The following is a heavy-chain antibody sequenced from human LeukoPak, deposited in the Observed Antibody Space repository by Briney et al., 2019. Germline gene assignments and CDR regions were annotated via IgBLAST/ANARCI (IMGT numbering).Heavy chain of an antibody. CDR3: AKDFGDYYDSSGYYDY. D-gene: IGHD3-22*01. CDR2: ISGSGGST. J-gene: IGHJ4*02. V-gene: IGHV3-23*01. CDR1: GLTFSSYA. Sequence: GGSLRLSCAASGLTFSSYAMSWVRQAPGKGLEWVSAISGSGGSTYYADSVKGRFTISRDNSKNTLYLQMNSLRAEDTAVYYCAKDFGDYYDSSGYYDYWGQGTLVTVSS.